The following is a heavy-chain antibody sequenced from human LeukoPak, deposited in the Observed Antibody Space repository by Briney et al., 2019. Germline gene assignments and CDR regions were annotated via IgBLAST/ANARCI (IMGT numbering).Heavy chain of an antibody. CDR2: ISYGGSKK. D-gene: IGHD4-17*01. J-gene: IGHJ4*02. V-gene: IGHV3-30*18. CDR3: AKVGYGDHGGWFDY. Sequence: GGSLRLSCAASGFTFSNYGMHWVRQAPGKGLEWVAVISYGGSKKYYADSVKGRFTISRDNSKNTLYLQMNSLRAEDTAVYYCAKVGYGDHGGWFDYWGQGTLVTVSS. CDR1: GFTFSNYG.